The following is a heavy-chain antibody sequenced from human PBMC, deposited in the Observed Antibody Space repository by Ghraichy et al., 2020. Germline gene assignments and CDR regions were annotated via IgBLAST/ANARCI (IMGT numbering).Heavy chain of an antibody. Sequence: LSLTCAASGFTFSSYSMNWVRQAPGKGLEWVSYISSSSSTIYYADSVKGRFTISRDNAKNSLYLQMNSLRAEDTAVYYCARDLWITGTTYEAFDIWGQGTMVTVSS. CDR3: ARDLWITGTTYEAFDI. J-gene: IGHJ3*02. CDR2: ISSSSSTI. D-gene: IGHD1-7*01. CDR1: GFTFSSYS. V-gene: IGHV3-48*01.